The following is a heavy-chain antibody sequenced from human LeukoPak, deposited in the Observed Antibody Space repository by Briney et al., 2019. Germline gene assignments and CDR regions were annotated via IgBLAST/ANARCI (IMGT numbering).Heavy chain of an antibody. V-gene: IGHV4-39*07. CDR2: IYYSGST. J-gene: IGHJ4*02. CDR1: GGSISSSSYY. D-gene: IGHD3-10*01. Sequence: SETLSLTCTVSGGSISSSSYYWGWIRQPPGKGLEWIGSIYYSGSTYYNPSLKSRVTISVDTSKNQFSLKLSSVTAADTAVYYCARDLWFGESFFDYWGQGTLVTVSS. CDR3: ARDLWFGESFFDY.